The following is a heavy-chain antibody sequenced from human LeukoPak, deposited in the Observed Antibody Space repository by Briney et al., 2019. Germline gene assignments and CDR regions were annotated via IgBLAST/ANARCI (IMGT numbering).Heavy chain of an antibody. Sequence: PGGSLRLSCAASGFTFSSYAMSWVRQAPGKGLEWVSAISGSGGSTYYADSVKGRFTISRDNSKNTLYLQMNRLRAEDTAVYYCAKAPDNLNGWYYGDYWGQGTLVTVSS. CDR2: ISGSGGST. J-gene: IGHJ4*02. D-gene: IGHD6-19*01. CDR1: GFTFSSYA. CDR3: AKAPDNLNGWYYGDY. V-gene: IGHV3-23*01.